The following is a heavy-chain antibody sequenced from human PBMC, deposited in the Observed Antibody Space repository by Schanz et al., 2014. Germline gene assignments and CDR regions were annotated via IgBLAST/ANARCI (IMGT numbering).Heavy chain of an antibody. CDR3: ARYGFRKFGVVYGXXV. J-gene: IGHJ6*02. D-gene: IGHD3-3*01. CDR2: VSSYDTTV. V-gene: IGHV3-11*01. Sequence: QVQLLESGGGLFKPGGSLRLSCAGSGFTFADYYMTWIRQAPGKGLEWISYVSSYDTTVSYADSVKGRFTISRDNAKNSXYLQMNSLRVEDTAVYYCARYGFRKFGVVYGXXVWGQGTTXXVS. CDR1: GFTFADYY.